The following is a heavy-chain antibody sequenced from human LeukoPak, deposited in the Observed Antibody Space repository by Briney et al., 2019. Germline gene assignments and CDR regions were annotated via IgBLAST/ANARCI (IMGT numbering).Heavy chain of an antibody. J-gene: IGHJ3*02. D-gene: IGHD5-18*01. Sequence: GGSLRLSCAASGFTFSSFSMNWVRQAPGKGLEWISYISSSGPTIYYADSVKGRFTISRDNAKNSVYLQMNSLRAEDTAVYYCAREQLWFESNAFDIWGQGTMVTVSS. V-gene: IGHV3-48*01. CDR3: AREQLWFESNAFDI. CDR1: GFTFSSFS. CDR2: ISSSGPTI.